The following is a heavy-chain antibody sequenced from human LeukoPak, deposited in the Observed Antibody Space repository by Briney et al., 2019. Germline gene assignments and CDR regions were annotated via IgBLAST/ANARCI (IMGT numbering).Heavy chain of an antibody. D-gene: IGHD4-17*01. CDR3: ARGTEDYGDYGFYMDV. CDR1: GFTVSSNY. CDR2: IYSGGST. V-gene: IGHV3-53*01. Sequence: GGSLSLSCAASGFTVSSNYMSWVRQAPGKGLEWVSVIYSGGSTYYADSVKGRFTISGDNSKNTLYLQMNSLRAEDTAVYYCARGTEDYGDYGFYMDVWGKGTTVTVSS. J-gene: IGHJ6*03.